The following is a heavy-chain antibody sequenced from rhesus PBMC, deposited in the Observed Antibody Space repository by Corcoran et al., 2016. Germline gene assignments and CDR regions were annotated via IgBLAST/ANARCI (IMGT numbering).Heavy chain of an antibody. Sequence: QVQLQESGPGVVKPSETLSLTYAVSGGSIRDSYRWSWIRQPPGKGLEWIGYIYGSSGSTYYNPSLKSRVTISADTSKNQFSLKLSSVTAADTAVYYCARRIGYNYSPWGQGVLVTVSS. V-gene: IGHV4S10*01. CDR3: ARRIGYNYSP. CDR2: IYGSSGST. CDR1: GGSIRDSYR. J-gene: IGHJ4*01. D-gene: IGHD5-12*01.